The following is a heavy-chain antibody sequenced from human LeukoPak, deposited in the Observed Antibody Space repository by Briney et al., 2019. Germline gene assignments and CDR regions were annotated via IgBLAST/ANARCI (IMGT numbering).Heavy chain of an antibody. CDR2: INHSGST. D-gene: IGHD1-26*01. V-gene: IGHV4-34*01. J-gene: IGHJ2*01. CDR3: ARKRVGAHWYFDL. CDR1: GGTFTNYY. Sequence: SETLSLTCVVYGGTFTNYYWNWIRQPPGKGLEWIGEINHSGSTNYNPSLKSRVTISLDTSKNQLSLKLSSVTAADTAVYYCARKRVGAHWYFDLWGRGTLVTVSS.